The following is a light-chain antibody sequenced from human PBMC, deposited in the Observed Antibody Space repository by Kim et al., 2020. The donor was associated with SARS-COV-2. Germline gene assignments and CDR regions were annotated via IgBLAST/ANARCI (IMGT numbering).Light chain of an antibody. J-gene: IGLJ2*01. Sequence: GESITISCTGTSSDVGNYNYVSWYQQHPGKVPKLMIYDVSKWPSGVSNRFSGSKSGNTASLTISGLQAEDEADYYCSSYTSSKSVVFGGGTQLTVL. CDR2: DVS. CDR1: SSDVGNYNY. V-gene: IGLV2-14*04. CDR3: SSYTSSKSVV.